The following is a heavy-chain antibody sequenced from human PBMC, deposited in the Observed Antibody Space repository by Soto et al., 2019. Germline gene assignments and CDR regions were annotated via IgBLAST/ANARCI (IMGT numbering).Heavy chain of an antibody. Sequence: GASVKVSCKASGFTFTSSAMQWVRQARGQRLEWIGWIVVGSGNTNYAQKFQERVTITRDMSTSTAYMELSSLRSEDTAVYYCAAGGAHFDWLSWFDPWGQGTLVTVSS. CDR2: IVVGSGNT. V-gene: IGHV1-58*02. J-gene: IGHJ5*02. CDR3: AAGGAHFDWLSWFDP. CDR1: GFTFTSSA. D-gene: IGHD3-9*01.